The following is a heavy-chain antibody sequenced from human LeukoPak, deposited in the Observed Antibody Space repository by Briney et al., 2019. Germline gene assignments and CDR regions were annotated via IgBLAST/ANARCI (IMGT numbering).Heavy chain of an antibody. D-gene: IGHD3-9*01. CDR2: IIPIFGTA. V-gene: IGHV1-69*01. J-gene: IGHJ5*02. CDR3: ASGNTIFNWFDP. CDR1: AFTFSSYA. Sequence: PGTSLRLSCAASAFTFSSYAISWVRQAPGQGLEWMGGIIPIFGTANYAQKFQGRVTITADESTSTAYMELSSLRSEDTAVYYCASGNTIFNWFDPWGQGTLVTVSS.